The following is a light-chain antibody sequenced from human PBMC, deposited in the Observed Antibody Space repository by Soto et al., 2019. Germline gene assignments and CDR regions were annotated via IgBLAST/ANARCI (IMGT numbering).Light chain of an antibody. Sequence: EIVLTQSPGTLSLSPGETATLSCRASQSVSSNNLAWYHQKPGQTPRLLIYGASSRATGIPDRFSGSGSGKDFTLTMSRLEPEDFAVYSCQQYDNSITFGQGTRLVIE. CDR1: QSVSSNN. V-gene: IGKV3-20*01. J-gene: IGKJ5*01. CDR3: QQYDNSIT. CDR2: GAS.